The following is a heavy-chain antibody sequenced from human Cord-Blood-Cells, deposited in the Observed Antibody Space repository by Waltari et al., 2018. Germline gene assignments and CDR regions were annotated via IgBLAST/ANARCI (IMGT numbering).Heavy chain of an antibody. CDR3: ARSFGCSGGSCYSRFDY. V-gene: IGHV1-69*01. J-gene: IGHJ4*02. CDR1: GGTFSSYA. D-gene: IGHD2-15*01. CDR2: IIPIVGKA. Sequence: QVQLVQSGAEVKKPGSSVKVSCKASGGTFSSYAISWVRQAPGQGLEWMGGIIPIVGKANYAKKFQGRVTITADESTSTAYMELSSLRSEDTAVYYCARSFGCSGGSCYSRFDYWGQGTLVTVSS.